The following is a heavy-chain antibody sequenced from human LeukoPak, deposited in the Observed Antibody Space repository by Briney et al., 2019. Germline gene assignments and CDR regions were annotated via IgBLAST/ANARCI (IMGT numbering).Heavy chain of an antibody. Sequence: PGGSLRLSCAASGFTFSSYGMHWVRQAPGKGLEWVAVISYDGSNKYYADSVKGRFTISRDNSKNTLYLQMNSLRAEDTAVYYCAKDLRRYYGSGSYPWFDPWGQGTLVTVSS. CDR3: AKDLRRYYGSGSYPWFDP. J-gene: IGHJ5*02. CDR2: ISYDGSNK. V-gene: IGHV3-30*18. CDR1: GFTFSSYG. D-gene: IGHD3-10*01.